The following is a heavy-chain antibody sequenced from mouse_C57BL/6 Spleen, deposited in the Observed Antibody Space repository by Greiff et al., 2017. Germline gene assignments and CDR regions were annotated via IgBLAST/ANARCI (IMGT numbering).Heavy chain of an antibody. J-gene: IGHJ1*03. CDR3: ARAGMFSTRREASYWYFDV. V-gene: IGHV1-69*01. CDR2: FDPSDSYT. CDR1: GYTFTSYW. D-gene: IGHD2-14*01. Sequence: VQLQQPGAELVMPGASVKLSCKASGYTFTSYWMHWVKQRPGQGLEWIGEFDPSDSYTNYNQKFKGKSTLTVDKSSSTAYMQLSRLTSEDAAVXYCARAGMFSTRREASYWYFDVWGTGTTVTVAS.